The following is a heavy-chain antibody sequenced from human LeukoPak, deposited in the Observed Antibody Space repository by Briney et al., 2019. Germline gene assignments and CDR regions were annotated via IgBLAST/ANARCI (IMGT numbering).Heavy chain of an antibody. CDR1: GFTFSRYD. J-gene: IGHJ4*02. Sequence: GGSLRLSCGASGFTFSRYDMHWVRQAAGKGLEWVSAIGTIGDTYYLDSVKGRFTISREDASNSLFLQMNSLRDGDTAVYYCAKGIVGATRGGYWGQGTLVTVSS. CDR3: AKGIVGATRGGY. CDR2: IGTIGDT. V-gene: IGHV3-13*01. D-gene: IGHD1-26*01.